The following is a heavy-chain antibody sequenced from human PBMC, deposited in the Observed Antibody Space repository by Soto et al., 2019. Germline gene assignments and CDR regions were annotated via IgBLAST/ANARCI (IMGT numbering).Heavy chain of an antibody. J-gene: IGHJ4*02. CDR3: ARGLVDYYDSSGYYFDY. CDR1: GGSLSSGGYY. Sequence: QVQLQESGPGLVKPSQTLSLTCTVSGGSLSSGGYYWSWIRQHPGKGLEWIGYIYYSGSTNYNPSLKSRVTISVDTSKNQFSRKLSSVTAADTAVYYCARGLVDYYDSSGYYFDYWGQGTLVTVSS. D-gene: IGHD3-22*01. V-gene: IGHV4-31*03. CDR2: IYYSGST.